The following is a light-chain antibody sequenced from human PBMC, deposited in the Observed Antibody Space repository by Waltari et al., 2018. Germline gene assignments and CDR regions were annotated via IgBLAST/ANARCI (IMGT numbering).Light chain of an antibody. CDR3: QQYYSTPPK. Sequence: DIVMTQSPDSLAVSLGERATINCKSSQSVLSSSNNKTYLAWYQQKPGQPPKLLIYWASTRESGVPDRFSGSGSGTDFTLTISSLQAEDVAVYYCQQYYSTPPKFGQGTKVEIK. CDR2: WAS. J-gene: IGKJ1*01. CDR1: QSVLSSSNNKTY. V-gene: IGKV4-1*01.